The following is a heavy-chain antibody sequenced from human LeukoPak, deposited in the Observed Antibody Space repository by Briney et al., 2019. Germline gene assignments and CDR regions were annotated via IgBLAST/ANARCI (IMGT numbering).Heavy chain of an antibody. D-gene: IGHD1-26*01. CDR3: GRRGGSYSFDS. J-gene: IGHJ4*02. CDR1: GGSISRYY. Sequence: SETLSLTCSVSGGSISRYYWSWPPQPPGKGLEWLGYIYYSGRANYNPSLKSRVNLSIETSKNHFSLKVRSVTAADTAVYYCGRRGGSYSFDSWGQGTLVTVSS. V-gene: IGHV4-59*08. CDR2: IYYSGRA.